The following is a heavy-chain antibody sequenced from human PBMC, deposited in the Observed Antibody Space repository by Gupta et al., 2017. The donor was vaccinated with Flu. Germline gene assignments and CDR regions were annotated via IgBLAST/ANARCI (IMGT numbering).Heavy chain of an antibody. J-gene: IGHJ1*01. D-gene: IGHD3-9*01. CDR2: IGSGGNT. V-gene: IGHV3-11*06. Sequence: VHLVESGGDLVQPGGSLRLSCAASGVTFSDCHMSWVRQAPGRGLEWLAYIGSGGNTDYADSVRGRFTISRDNAKNSLYLQMNSLRDEDTAVYYCAGDFDWAFQHWGQGILVTVSS. CDR3: AGDFDWAFQH. CDR1: GVTFSDCH.